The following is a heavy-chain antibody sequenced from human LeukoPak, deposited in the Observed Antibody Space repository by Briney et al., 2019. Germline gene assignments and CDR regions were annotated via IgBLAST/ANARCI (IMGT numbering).Heavy chain of an antibody. CDR3: ANEIRPNDY. D-gene: IGHD4-17*01. CDR2: ISISGDTT. J-gene: IGHJ4*02. CDR1: GFTFSGYS. V-gene: IGHV3-23*01. Sequence: PGGPLRFSCAASGFTFSGYSLSWVRQAPGKGLEWVSAISISGDTTYYADAVKGRFTISRDNSKNTVYLQMNSLRAEDTAVYYCANEIRPNDYWGQGTLVTVSS.